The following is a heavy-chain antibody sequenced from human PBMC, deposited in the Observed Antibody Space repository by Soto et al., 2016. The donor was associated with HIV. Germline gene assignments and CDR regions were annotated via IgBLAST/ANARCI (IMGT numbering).Heavy chain of an antibody. CDR1: GYTFTGYY. CDR2: INPNSGGT. J-gene: IGHJ4*02. Sequence: QVQLVQSGAEVKKPGASVKVSCKASGYTFTGYYMHWVRQAPGQGLEWMGWINPNSGGTNYAQKFQGRVTMTRDTSISTAYMELSRLRSDDTAVYYCARGPNSVAGRGPYFDYWGPGERWSPSPQ. V-gene: IGHV1-2*02. D-gene: IGHD6-19*01. CDR3: ARGPNSVAGRGPYFDY.